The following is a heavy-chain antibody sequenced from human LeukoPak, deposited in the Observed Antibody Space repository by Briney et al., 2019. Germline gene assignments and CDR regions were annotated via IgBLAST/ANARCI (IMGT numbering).Heavy chain of an antibody. CDR3: ARVSCSGGSCYAGWFDH. CDR2: IIPIFGTA. V-gene: IGHV1-69*01. Sequence: SVKVSCKASGGTFSSYAISWVRQAPGQGLEWMGGIIPIFGTANYAQKFQGRVTITADESTSTAYMELSSLRSEDTAVYYCARVSCSGGSCYAGWFDHWGQGTLVTVSS. CDR1: GGTFSSYA. D-gene: IGHD2-15*01. J-gene: IGHJ5*02.